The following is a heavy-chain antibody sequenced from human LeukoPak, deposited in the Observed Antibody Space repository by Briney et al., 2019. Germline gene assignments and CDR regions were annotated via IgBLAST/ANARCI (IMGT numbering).Heavy chain of an antibody. CDR1: GYTFTGYY. V-gene: IGHV1-2*02. CDR2: INPNSGGT. J-gene: IGHJ4*02. D-gene: IGHD3-10*02. CDR3: ARPYVEVEPNLFDY. Sequence: GASVKVSCKASGYTFTGYYMHWVRQAPGQGLEWMGWINPNSGGTNYAQKFQGRVTLTRDTSISTAYMELSSLRSDDTAVYYCARPYVEVEPNLFDYWGQGTLVTVSS.